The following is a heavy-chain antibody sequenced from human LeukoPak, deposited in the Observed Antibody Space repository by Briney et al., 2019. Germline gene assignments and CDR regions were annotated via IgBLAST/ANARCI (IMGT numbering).Heavy chain of an antibody. CDR2: IYSDGST. Sequence: GGSLRLSCAASGFTVSSKYMSWVRQAPGKGLEWVSVIYSDGSTYYTDSVKGRFIISRDNSKNTLYLQMNSLRAEDTAVHYCARVVAVAGIYYFDYWGQGTLVTVSS. CDR1: GFTVSSKY. D-gene: IGHD6-19*01. CDR3: ARVVAVAGIYYFDY. J-gene: IGHJ4*02. V-gene: IGHV3-53*01.